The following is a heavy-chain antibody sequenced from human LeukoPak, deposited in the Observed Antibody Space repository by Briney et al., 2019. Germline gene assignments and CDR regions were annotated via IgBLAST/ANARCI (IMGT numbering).Heavy chain of an antibody. J-gene: IGHJ3*02. Sequence: PSETLSLTCTVSGGSISSGGYYWSWIRQHPGKGLEWIGYIYYSGSTYYNPSLKSRVTISVDTSKNQFSLKLSSVTAADTAVYYCARKIYGDYNAFDIWGQGTMVTVSS. CDR2: IYYSGST. D-gene: IGHD4-17*01. CDR3: ARKIYGDYNAFDI. V-gene: IGHV4-31*03. CDR1: GGSISSGGYY.